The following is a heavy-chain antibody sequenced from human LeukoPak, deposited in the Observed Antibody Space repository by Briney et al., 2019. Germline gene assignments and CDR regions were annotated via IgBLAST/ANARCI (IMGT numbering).Heavy chain of an antibody. J-gene: IGHJ4*02. Sequence: GGSLRLSCAASGFPFNNYNMNWIRQAPGKGLEWVAYIGSDSRNTIYYADSVKGRFTISRDTAKNSVYLQMSSLRDDDTAVYYCARGTFDYVADFWGQGTLVRVSS. CDR1: GFPFNNYN. CDR2: IGSDSRNTI. V-gene: IGHV3-48*02. CDR3: ARGTFDYVADF. D-gene: IGHD3-16*01.